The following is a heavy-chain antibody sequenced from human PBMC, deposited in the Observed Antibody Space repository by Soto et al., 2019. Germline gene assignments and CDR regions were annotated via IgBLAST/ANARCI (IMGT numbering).Heavy chain of an antibody. D-gene: IGHD1-26*01. J-gene: IGHJ4*02. CDR2: MDPDNSNT. Sequence: GASVKVSCKASGYSFTSFDIHWVLQATGQGLEWMGWMDPDNSNTGYAQKFQGRVTMTRNTSINTAYLDLSSLTSDDTAVYYCVRGNRNSGISTGDSWGQGTLVTVSS. V-gene: IGHV1-8*01. CDR3: VRGNRNSGISTGDS. CDR1: GYSFTSFD.